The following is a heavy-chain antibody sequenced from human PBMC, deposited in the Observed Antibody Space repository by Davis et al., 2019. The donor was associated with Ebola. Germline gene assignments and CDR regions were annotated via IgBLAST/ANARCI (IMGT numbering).Heavy chain of an antibody. D-gene: IGHD3-16*02. CDR2: IKTKADGGTA. CDR1: GFTFSNAW. J-gene: IGHJ6*02. CDR3: TTNPGITITFGGVINYYGMDV. Sequence: GESLKISCAASGFTFSNAWMSWVRQAPGKGLEWVGHIKTKADGGTADYAAPVKGRFTISRDDSTTTLYLEMNSLRSEDTAVYYCTTNPGITITFGGVINYYGMDVWGQGTTVTVS. V-gene: IGHV3-15*01.